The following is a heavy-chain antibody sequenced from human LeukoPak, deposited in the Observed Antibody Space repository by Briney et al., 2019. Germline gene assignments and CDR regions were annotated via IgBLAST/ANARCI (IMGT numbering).Heavy chain of an antibody. CDR2: IYHSGST. J-gene: IGHJ4*02. CDR1: GGPISSGGYS. Sequence: PSETLSLTCAVSGGPISSGGYSWSWIRQPPGKGLEWIGYIYHSGSTYYNPSLKSRVTISVDRSKNQFSLKLSSVTAADTAVYYCARYYGDYGRYFDYWGQGTLVTVSS. D-gene: IGHD4-17*01. CDR3: ARYYGDYGRYFDY. V-gene: IGHV4-30-2*01.